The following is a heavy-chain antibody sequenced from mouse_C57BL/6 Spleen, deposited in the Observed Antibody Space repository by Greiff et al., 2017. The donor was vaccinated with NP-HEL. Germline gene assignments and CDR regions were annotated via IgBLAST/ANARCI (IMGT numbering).Heavy chain of an antibody. D-gene: IGHD1-1*01. CDR1: GYTFTDHT. CDR3: ARTHYYGRGTFAY. J-gene: IGHJ3*01. CDR2: IYPRDGST. Sequence: VQLQQSDAELVKPGASVKISCKVSGYTFTDHTIHWMKQRPEQGLEWIGYIYPRDGSTKYNEKFKGKATLTADKSSRTAYMQLNSLTSEDSAVYFCARTHYYGRGTFAYWGQGTLVTVSA. V-gene: IGHV1-78*01.